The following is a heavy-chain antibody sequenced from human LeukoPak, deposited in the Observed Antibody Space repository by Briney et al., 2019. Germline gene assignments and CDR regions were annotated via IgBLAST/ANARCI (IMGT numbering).Heavy chain of an antibody. D-gene: IGHD4-17*01. CDR1: GFTFSGSA. V-gene: IGHV3-73*01. CDR2: IRSKANSYAT. J-gene: IGHJ4*02. CDR3: TSSLSNTVTTDY. Sequence: GGSLRLSCAASGFTFSGSAMHWVRQASGKGLEWVGRIRSKANSYATAYAASVKGRFTIPRDDSKNTAYLQMNSLKTEDTAVYYCTSSLSNTVTTDYWGQGTLVTVSS.